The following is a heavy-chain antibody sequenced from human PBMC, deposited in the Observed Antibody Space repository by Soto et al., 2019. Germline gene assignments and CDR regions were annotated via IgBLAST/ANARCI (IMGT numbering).Heavy chain of an antibody. D-gene: IGHD3-22*01. Sequence: PGGSLRLSCAASGFTFSGFAMSWVRQAPGKGLECVSVISGSGGGTYYADSVKGRFTISRDNSKNTLYLQMNSLRAEDTAVYYCAKDGKREYYYDSSGFYGMDVWGQGTTVTVSS. CDR3: AKDGKREYYYDSSGFYGMDV. J-gene: IGHJ6*02. CDR2: ISGSGGGT. V-gene: IGHV3-23*01. CDR1: GFTFSGFA.